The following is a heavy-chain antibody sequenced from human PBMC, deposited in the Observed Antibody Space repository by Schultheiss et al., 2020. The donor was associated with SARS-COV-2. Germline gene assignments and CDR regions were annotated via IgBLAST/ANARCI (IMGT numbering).Heavy chain of an antibody. CDR1: GYTFTSYG. D-gene: IGHD2-2*01. Sequence: GESLKISCKASGYTFTSYGISWVRQAPGQGLEWMGWISAYNGNTNYAQKLQGRVTMTTDTSTSTAYMELSRLRSDDTAVYYCARVVPAAIGWFDPWGQGTLVTVSS. J-gene: IGHJ5*02. V-gene: IGHV1-18*01. CDR2: ISAYNGNT. CDR3: ARVVPAAIGWFDP.